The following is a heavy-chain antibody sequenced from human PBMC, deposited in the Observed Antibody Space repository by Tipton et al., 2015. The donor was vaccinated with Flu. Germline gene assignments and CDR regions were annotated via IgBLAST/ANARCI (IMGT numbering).Heavy chain of an antibody. CDR3: ARDRRRFLEWLNWFDP. V-gene: IGHV4-34*01. Sequence: TLSLTCAVYGGSFSGYYWSWIRQPPGKGLEWIGEINHSGSTNYNPSLKSRVTISVDTSKNQFSLKLSSVTAADTAVYYCARDRRRFLEWLNWFDPWSQGTLVTVSS. D-gene: IGHD3-3*01. J-gene: IGHJ5*02. CDR1: GGSFSGYY. CDR2: INHSGST.